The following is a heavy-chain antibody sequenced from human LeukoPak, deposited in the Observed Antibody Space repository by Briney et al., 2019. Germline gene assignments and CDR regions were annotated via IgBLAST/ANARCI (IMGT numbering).Heavy chain of an antibody. J-gene: IGHJ6*02. Sequence: ASVEVSCKTSGYTFTSCAMNWVRQAPGQGLEWMGWINTNTGNPTYAQGFTGRFVFSLDTSVSTAYLQISSLKAEDTAVYYCARVKLESYYSYGLDVWGQGTTVTVSS. CDR2: INTNTGNP. CDR1: GYTFTSCA. CDR3: ARVKLESYYSYGLDV. D-gene: IGHD1-1*01. V-gene: IGHV7-4-1*02.